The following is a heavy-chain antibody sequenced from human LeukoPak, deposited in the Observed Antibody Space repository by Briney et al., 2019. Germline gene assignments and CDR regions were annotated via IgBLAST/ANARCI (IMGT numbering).Heavy chain of an antibody. CDR2: ISAYNGNT. V-gene: IGHV1-18*01. D-gene: IGHD3-22*01. J-gene: IGHJ4*02. CDR1: GYTFTTFG. CDR3: ARDYYYDSSGTSPGDY. Sequence: ASVKVSCKASGYTFTTFGISWVRQAPGQGLEWMGWISAYNGNTNYAQRLQGRVTMTTDISTSTAYMELRSLRSDDTAVYYCARDYYYDSSGTSPGDYWGQGTLVTVSS.